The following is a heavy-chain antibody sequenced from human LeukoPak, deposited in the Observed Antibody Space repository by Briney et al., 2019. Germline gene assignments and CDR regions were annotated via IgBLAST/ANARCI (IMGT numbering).Heavy chain of an antibody. Sequence: PGGSLRLSCAASGFTFSSYAMDWVRQAPGKGLEWVAVISYDGSNKDYADSVKGRFTISRDNSNNTLYLQMISLRAEDTAVYYCARGRYSGSWKDYWGQGTLVTVSS. CDR1: GFTFSSYA. V-gene: IGHV3-30-3*01. CDR3: ARGRYSGSWKDY. D-gene: IGHD6-13*01. J-gene: IGHJ4*02. CDR2: ISYDGSNK.